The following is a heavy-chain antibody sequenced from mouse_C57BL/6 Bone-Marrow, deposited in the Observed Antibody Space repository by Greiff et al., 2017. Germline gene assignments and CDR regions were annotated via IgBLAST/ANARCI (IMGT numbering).Heavy chain of an antibody. CDR1: GYTFTDYN. J-gene: IGHJ3*01. V-gene: IGHV1-18*01. Sequence: VQLQQSGPELVKPGASVKIPCKASGYTFTDYNMDWVKQSHGKSLEWIGDINPNNGGTIYNQKFKGKATLTVDKSSSTAYMELRSLTSEDTAVYYCARGYGSSPPWFAYWGQGTLVTVSA. CDR3: ARGYGSSPPWFAY. D-gene: IGHD1-1*01. CDR2: INPNNGGT.